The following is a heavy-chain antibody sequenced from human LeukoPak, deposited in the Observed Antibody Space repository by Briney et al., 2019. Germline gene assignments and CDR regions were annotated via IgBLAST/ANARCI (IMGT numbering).Heavy chain of an antibody. J-gene: IGHJ4*02. V-gene: IGHV4-39*01. CDR2: IYYSGST. CDR3: ARSPRSGGSCHFAY. Sequence: PSETLSLTCTVSVGSISSSSYYWGWVRQPPGKGLGWVESIYYSGSTYSNPSLKSRVTISVDTSNNQFSLKLSSVTAAGTAVYYWARSPRSGGSCHFAYWGEGTLVTVSS. D-gene: IGHD2-15*01. CDR1: VGSISSSSYY.